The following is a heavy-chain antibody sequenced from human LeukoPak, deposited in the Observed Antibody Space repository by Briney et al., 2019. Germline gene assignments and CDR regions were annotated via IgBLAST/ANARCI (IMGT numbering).Heavy chain of an antibody. CDR2: IYSGGNT. CDR3: ARVLAVAGFDY. CDR1: GFTVSSNY. D-gene: IGHD6-19*01. V-gene: IGHV3-66*01. J-gene: IGHJ4*02. Sequence: GGSLRLSCAASGFTVSSNYMSWVRQAPGKGLEWLSIIYSGGNTYYADSGKGRFTISRDNSKNTLYLQMNSLRAEDTAVYYCARVLAVAGFDYWGQGTLVTVSS.